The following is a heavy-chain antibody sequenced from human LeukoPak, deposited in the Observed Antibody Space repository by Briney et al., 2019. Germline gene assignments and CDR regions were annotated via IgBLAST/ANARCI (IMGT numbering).Heavy chain of an antibody. CDR2: IYYSGST. V-gene: IGHV4-59*01. D-gene: IGHD3-22*01. CDR1: PGSISSYY. Sequence: SETLSLTCTVSPGSISSYYWSWIRQPPGKGLEWIGYIYYSGSTNYNPSLKSRVTISVDTSKNQFSLKLSSVTAADTAVYYCARGYYDSSGYIHWGQGTLVTVSS. CDR3: ARGYYDSSGYIH. J-gene: IGHJ4*02.